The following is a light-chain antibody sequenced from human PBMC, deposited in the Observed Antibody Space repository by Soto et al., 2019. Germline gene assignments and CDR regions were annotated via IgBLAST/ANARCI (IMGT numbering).Light chain of an antibody. V-gene: IGKV3-15*01. J-gene: IGKJ4*01. CDR2: GAS. CDR3: QQYNNWPPLT. Sequence: EIVMTQSPATLSVSPGERATLSCRASQSVSSNLAWYQQKPGQAPRLLIYGASTRATGIPARFSGSGSGTDVTLTISSLQSEDFAVYYCQQYNNWPPLTVGGGTKVEIK. CDR1: QSVSSN.